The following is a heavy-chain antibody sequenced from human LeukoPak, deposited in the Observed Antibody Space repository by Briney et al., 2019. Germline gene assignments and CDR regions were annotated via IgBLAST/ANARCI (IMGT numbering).Heavy chain of an antibody. V-gene: IGHV4-4*09. CDR1: GGSISTYH. J-gene: IGHJ5*02. Sequence: SETLSLTCTVSGGSISTYHWSWIRRPPGKGLEWIAYIHASGPTNYNPSLKSRITISVDTSKNQFSLKLSSVTAADTAVYYCARVVVVPAAIQVAGWFDPWGQGTLVTVSS. CDR2: IHASGPT. D-gene: IGHD2-2*01. CDR3: ARVVVVPAAIQVAGWFDP.